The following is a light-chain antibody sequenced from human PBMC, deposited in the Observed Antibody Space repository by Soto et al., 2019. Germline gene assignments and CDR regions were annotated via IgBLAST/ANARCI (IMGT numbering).Light chain of an antibody. J-gene: IGKJ1*01. CDR3: QHYNSYGT. V-gene: IGKV1-5*01. Sequence: DIQMTQSPSTLPASVGDRGTITVLARQNIDRWLAWYQQRRGKAPKILIYHASCLETGVPSRFSGSGSGTEFTLTISSLQPHDFATYYCQHYNSYGTFGQGTKVDIK. CDR1: QNIDRW. CDR2: HAS.